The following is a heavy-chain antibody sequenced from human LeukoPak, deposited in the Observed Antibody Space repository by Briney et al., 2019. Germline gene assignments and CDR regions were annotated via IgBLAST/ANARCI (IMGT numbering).Heavy chain of an antibody. D-gene: IGHD3/OR15-3a*01. CDR2: IYQTGGT. J-gene: IGHJ4*02. CDR1: GDSISGADHS. Sequence: PSETLSLTCAVSGDSISGADHSWNWLRQPPGKGLEWIGYIYQTGGTYYNPSFKSRVTMSVDRSSNQFSLNLRSATAADTAVYFCARVQFTSDWFGYWGQGILVTVSS. V-gene: IGHV4-30-2*01. CDR3: ARVQFTSDWFGY.